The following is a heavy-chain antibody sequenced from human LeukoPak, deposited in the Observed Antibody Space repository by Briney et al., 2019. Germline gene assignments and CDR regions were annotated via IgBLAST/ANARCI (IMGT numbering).Heavy chain of an antibody. CDR2: IYSAGGT. V-gene: IGHV3-53*01. J-gene: IGHJ4*02. CDR1: GFTVSSNY. Sequence: GGSLRLSCAASGFTVSSNYMSCVRQAPGKGLEWVSLIYSAGGTYYADSVKGRFTISRDNSKNTVYLQMDSLRAEDTAVYYCAREKSLWGQGTLVTVSS. CDR3: AREKSL.